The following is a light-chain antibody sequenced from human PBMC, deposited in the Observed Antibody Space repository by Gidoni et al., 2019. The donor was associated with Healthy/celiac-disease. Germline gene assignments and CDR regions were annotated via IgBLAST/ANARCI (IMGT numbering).Light chain of an antibody. CDR3: QQYGSSPLMYT. V-gene: IGKV3-20*01. CDR2: GAS. CDR1: QSVSSSY. J-gene: IGKJ2*01. Sequence: IVLTQSPCTLSLSPGERATLSCRASQSVSSSYLAWYQQKPGQAPRLLIYGASSRATGIPDRLSGSGSGTDFTLTISRLEPEDFAVYYCQQYGSSPLMYTFGQGTKLEIK.